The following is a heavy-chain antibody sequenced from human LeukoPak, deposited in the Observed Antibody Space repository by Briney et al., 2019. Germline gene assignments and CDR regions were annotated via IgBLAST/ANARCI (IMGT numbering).Heavy chain of an antibody. Sequence: SETLSLTCTVSGGSISSYYWSWIRQPPGQGLEWIGYIYYSGSTNYNPSLKSRVTISVDTSKNQFSLKLSSVTAANTAVYYCARVTTDFGSGYEYYYYYGMDVWGQGTTVTVSS. CDR1: GGSISSYY. D-gene: IGHD3-3*01. J-gene: IGHJ6*02. V-gene: IGHV4-59*01. CDR2: IYYSGST. CDR3: ARVTTDFGSGYEYYYYYGMDV.